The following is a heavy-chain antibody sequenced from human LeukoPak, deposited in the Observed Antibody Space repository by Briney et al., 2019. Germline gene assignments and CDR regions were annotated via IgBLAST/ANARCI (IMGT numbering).Heavy chain of an antibody. CDR1: GFTFRSYA. Sequence: GGSLRLSCAASGFTFRSYAMSWVRQAPGKGLEWVATISNSGGNTYYADSVKGRFTISRDNSKNTLYPQMNSLRAEDTALYYCAKDPVMTGGAWDVWGQGTMVTVSS. CDR2: ISNSGGNT. J-gene: IGHJ3*01. D-gene: IGHD3-16*01. V-gene: IGHV3-23*01. CDR3: AKDPVMTGGAWDV.